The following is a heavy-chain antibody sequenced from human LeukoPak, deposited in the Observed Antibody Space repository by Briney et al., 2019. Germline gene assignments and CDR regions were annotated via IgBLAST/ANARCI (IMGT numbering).Heavy chain of an antibody. CDR3: TTQLGLLAGLDS. D-gene: IGHD6-19*01. CDR2: ICTSGGT. Sequence: SETLSLTCTVSGGSISSGSYYWTWIRQPAGKGLEWIGRICTSGGTNYNPSLRSRVTISLDTSNNQFSLNLHSVTAADTAVYYCTTQLGLLAGLDSWGQGTRVTVSS. V-gene: IGHV4-61*02. J-gene: IGHJ4*02. CDR1: GGSISSGSYY.